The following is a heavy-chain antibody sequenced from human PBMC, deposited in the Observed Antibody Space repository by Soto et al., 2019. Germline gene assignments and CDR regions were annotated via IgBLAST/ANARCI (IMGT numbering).Heavy chain of an antibody. CDR1: GFTFSSYG. V-gene: IGHV3-33*01. D-gene: IGHD1-26*01. CDR3: ARDLVGAMSPNYYYYGMDV. CDR2: IWYDGSNK. J-gene: IGHJ6*02. Sequence: QVQLVESGGGVVQPGRSLRLSCAASGFTFSSYGMHWVRQAPGKGLEWVAVIWYDGSNKYDADSVKGRFTISRDNSKNTLYLQMNSLIAEDTAVYYSARDLVGAMSPNYYYYGMDVWGQGTTVTVSS.